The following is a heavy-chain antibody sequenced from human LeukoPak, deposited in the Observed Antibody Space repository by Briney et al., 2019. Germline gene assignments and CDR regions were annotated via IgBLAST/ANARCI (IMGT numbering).Heavy chain of an antibody. J-gene: IGHJ4*02. CDR2: INAGNGNT. Sequence: ASVKVSCKASGYTFTSYAMHWVRQAPGQGLEWMGWINAGNGNTKYSQKFQGRVTITRDTSASTAYMELSSLRSEDTAVYYCARERSYGDYAYWGQGTLVTVSS. V-gene: IGHV1-3*01. CDR3: ARERSYGDYAY. D-gene: IGHD4-17*01. CDR1: GYTFTSYA.